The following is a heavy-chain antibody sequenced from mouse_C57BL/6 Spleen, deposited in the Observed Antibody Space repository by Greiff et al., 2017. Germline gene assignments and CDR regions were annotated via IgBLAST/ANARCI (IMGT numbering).Heavy chain of an antibody. D-gene: IGHD3-3*01. CDR1: GYSFTSYW. CDR3: ALRDFAY. Sequence: QVQLKQPGAELVRPGSSVKLSCKASGYSFTSYWMHWVKQRPIQGLEWIGNIVPSDSETHYNQKFKDQVTLTIDKSSSTSYMQLNSLTSKDSAVYNCALRDFAYWGQGTTLTVSS. CDR2: IVPSDSET. V-gene: IGHV1-52*01. J-gene: IGHJ2*01.